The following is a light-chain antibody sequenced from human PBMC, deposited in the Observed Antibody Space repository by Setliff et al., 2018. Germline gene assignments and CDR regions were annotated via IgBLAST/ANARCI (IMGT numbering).Light chain of an antibody. CDR3: SSYSTRTSLDV. J-gene: IGLJ1*01. CDR2: DVS. Sequence: LTQPASVSVSPGQSITIYCIGSSSDIGAYDYVAWYQQHPGKAPKLMIYDVSHRPSGVSHRFSASKSGNTASLTISGLQVEDEADYYCSSYSTRTSLDVFGTGTKGTV. V-gene: IGLV2-14*03. CDR1: SSDIGAYDY.